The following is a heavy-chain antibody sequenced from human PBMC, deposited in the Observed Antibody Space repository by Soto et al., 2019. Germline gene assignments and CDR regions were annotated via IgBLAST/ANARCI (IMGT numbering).Heavy chain of an antibody. Sequence: ASGKVCCKASGYTFTGYYMHWVRQAPGQGLEWMGWINPNSGGTNYAQKFQGRVTMTRDTSISTAYMELSRLRSDDTAVYYCARTYYDILTGYKGGMDVWGQGTTVTVSS. CDR1: GYTFTGYY. CDR3: ARTYYDILTGYKGGMDV. CDR2: INPNSGGT. V-gene: IGHV1-2*02. J-gene: IGHJ6*02. D-gene: IGHD3-9*01.